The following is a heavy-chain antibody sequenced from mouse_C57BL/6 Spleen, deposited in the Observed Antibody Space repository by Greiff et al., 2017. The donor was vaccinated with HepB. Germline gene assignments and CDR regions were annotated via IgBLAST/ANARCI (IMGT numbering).Heavy chain of an antibody. Sequence: QLQQSGAELARPGASVKLSCKASGYTFPSYGISWVKQRTGQGLEWIGEIYPRSGNTYYNEKFKGKATLTADKSSSTAYMELRSLTSEDSAVYFCAFTTVVAPDWYFDVWGTGTTVTVSS. V-gene: IGHV1-81*01. J-gene: IGHJ1*03. CDR1: GYTFPSYG. CDR2: IYPRSGNT. CDR3: AFTTVVAPDWYFDV. D-gene: IGHD1-1*01.